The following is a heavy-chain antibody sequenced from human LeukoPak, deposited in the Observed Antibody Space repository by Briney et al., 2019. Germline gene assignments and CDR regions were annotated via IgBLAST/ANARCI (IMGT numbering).Heavy chain of an antibody. CDR1: GYTFTNYY. V-gene: IGHV1-46*01. J-gene: IGHJ6*02. CDR2: INPSGGST. Sequence: ASVTVSCKASGYTFTNYYMHWVRQAPGQGLEWMGIINPSGGSTDYAQKFQGRVTVTRDTSTSTVYMELSSLRSEDTAVYYCARDRHYYYYYGMDVWGQGTTVTVSS. CDR3: ARDRHYYYYYGMDV.